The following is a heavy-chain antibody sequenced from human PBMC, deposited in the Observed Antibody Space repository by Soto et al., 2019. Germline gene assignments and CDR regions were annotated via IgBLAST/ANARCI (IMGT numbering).Heavy chain of an antibody. J-gene: IGHJ4*02. D-gene: IGHD1-26*01. CDR2: IYSSEYT. CDR1: GVSSSCYF. Sequence: SETLSVTSPVAGVSSSCYFSIWIRQPPGKGLEWIAYIYSSEYTDYNPSLKSRVTISVDTSKNQFSLKLTSVTAADTAVYHCARHVGSSPPGSWGQGTLVTVSS. V-gene: IGHV4-59*08. CDR3: ARHVGSSPPGS.